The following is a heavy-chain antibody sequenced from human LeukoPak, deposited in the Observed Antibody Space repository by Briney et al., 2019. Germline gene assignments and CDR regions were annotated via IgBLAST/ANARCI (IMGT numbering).Heavy chain of an antibody. J-gene: IGHJ4*02. CDR2: IYYTGSP. Sequence: SETLSLTCTVSGGSISSYYWSWIRQPPGKGLEWIGHIYYTGSPNYNPSLKSRVTILLDTSKNQFSLKLSSVTAADTAVYYCARLYSYESSGYYFYYLDYWGQGTLVTVSS. V-gene: IGHV4-59*01. D-gene: IGHD3-22*01. CDR1: GGSISSYY. CDR3: ARLYSYESSGYYFYYLDY.